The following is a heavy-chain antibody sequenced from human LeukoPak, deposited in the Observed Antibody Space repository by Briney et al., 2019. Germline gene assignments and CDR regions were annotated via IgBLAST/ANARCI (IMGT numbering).Heavy chain of an antibody. CDR2: IYYTGST. Sequence: SETLSLTCSVSGGSISSLYWSWIRQPPGKGLEWIGYIYYTGSTNYNPSLKSRVTMFVDMSKNQFSLRLSSVTAADTAVYYCARATTYGDADYWGQGTLVTVSS. D-gene: IGHD4-17*01. CDR3: ARATTYGDADY. J-gene: IGHJ4*02. V-gene: IGHV4-59*01. CDR1: GGSISSLY.